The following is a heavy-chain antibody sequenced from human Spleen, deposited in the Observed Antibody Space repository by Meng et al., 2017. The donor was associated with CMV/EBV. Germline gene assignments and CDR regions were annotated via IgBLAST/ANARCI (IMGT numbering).Heavy chain of an antibody. Sequence: SVKVSCKASGGTFSSYAISWVRQAPGQGLEWMGGIIPILGIANYAQKFQDRVTITADKSTNTAYMEKSSLRCDDTAVYYCARDGGFDFWGQGTLVTVSS. V-gene: IGHV1-69*10. D-gene: IGHD3-16*01. CDR1: GGTFSSYA. J-gene: IGHJ4*02. CDR3: ARDGGFDF. CDR2: IIPILGIA.